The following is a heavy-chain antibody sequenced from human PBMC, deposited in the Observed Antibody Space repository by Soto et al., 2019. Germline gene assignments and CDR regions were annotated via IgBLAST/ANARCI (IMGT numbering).Heavy chain of an antibody. V-gene: IGHV5-51*01. J-gene: IGHJ4*02. CDR3: ARLQAAAGDNDLTFDY. CDR2: IYPDDSDT. Sequence: GESLKISCQASGYTFTKYWVGWVRQMPGKGLEWMGIIYPDDSDTRYSPSFQGHVTISADKSIGTAYLQWSSLKASDTAMYYCARLQAAAGDNDLTFDYWGQGTLVTVSS. CDR1: GYTFTKYW. D-gene: IGHD6-13*01.